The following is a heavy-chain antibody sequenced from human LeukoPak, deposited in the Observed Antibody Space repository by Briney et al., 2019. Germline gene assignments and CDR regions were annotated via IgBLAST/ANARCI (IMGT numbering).Heavy chain of an antibody. CDR2: IYYSGST. D-gene: IGHD3-10*01. CDR3: ASRPGGAMVRGEPDY. Sequence: SETLSLTCTVSGGSISSYYWSWIRQHPGKGLEWIGYIYYSGSTYYNPSLKSRVTISVDTSKNQFSLKLSSVTAADTAVYYCASRPGGAMVRGEPDYWGQGTLVTVSS. V-gene: IGHV4-59*08. J-gene: IGHJ4*02. CDR1: GGSISSYY.